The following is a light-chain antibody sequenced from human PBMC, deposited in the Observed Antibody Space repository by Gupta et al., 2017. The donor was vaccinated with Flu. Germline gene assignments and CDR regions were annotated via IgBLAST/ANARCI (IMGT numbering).Light chain of an antibody. CDR1: QGIRNS. V-gene: IGKV1-17*01. CDR3: QQYNSYPRT. CDR2: AAS. Sequence: DIQITQSPSSLSASVGDRVTITCRASQGIRNSLGWYQQKPGKAPKLLIYAASSLQSGVPSRFSGSGSGTEFTLTISSLQPEDFATYYCQQYNSYPRTFGRGTKVEIK. J-gene: IGKJ4*02.